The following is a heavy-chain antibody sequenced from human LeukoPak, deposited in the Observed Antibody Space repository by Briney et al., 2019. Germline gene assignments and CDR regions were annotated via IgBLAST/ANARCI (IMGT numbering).Heavy chain of an antibody. D-gene: IGHD6-19*01. CDR2: ISAYNGNT. Sequence: ASVTVSCKASGYTFTSYGISWVRQAPGQGLEWMGWISAYNGNTNYAQKLQGRVTMTTDTSTSTAYMELRSLRSDDTAVYYCARVLEPVAAYVELYYFDYWGQGTLVTVSS. CDR3: ARVLEPVAAYVELYYFDY. J-gene: IGHJ4*02. CDR1: GYTFTSYG. V-gene: IGHV1-18*01.